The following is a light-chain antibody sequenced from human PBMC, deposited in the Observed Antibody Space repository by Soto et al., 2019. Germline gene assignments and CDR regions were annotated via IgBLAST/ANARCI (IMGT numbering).Light chain of an antibody. J-gene: IGLJ3*02. V-gene: IGLV2-14*01. CDR3: SSYTTNTTLV. CDR2: EVS. Sequence: QSVLTQPASVSGSPGQSITISCTGTSSDVGGYKYVSWYQQHPGKAPKLMIYEVSNRPSGVSNRFSGSKSGNTASLTISGLQAEDEADYYCSSYTTNTTLVFGGGTKVTV. CDR1: SSDVGGYKY.